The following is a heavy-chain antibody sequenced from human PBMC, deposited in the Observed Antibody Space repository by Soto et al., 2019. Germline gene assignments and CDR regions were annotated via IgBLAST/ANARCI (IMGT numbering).Heavy chain of an antibody. V-gene: IGHV3-30*18. D-gene: IGHD6-13*01. CDR3: AKDRVTILDHSAAGTPPFDY. CDR1: GFTFSSYG. CDR2: ISYDGSNK. Sequence: PGGSLRLSCAASGFTFSSYGMHWVRQAPGKGLGWVAVISYDGSNKYYADSVKGRFTISRDNSKNTLYLQMNSLRAEDTAVYYCAKDRVTILDHSAAGTPPFDYWGQGTLVTVSS. J-gene: IGHJ4*02.